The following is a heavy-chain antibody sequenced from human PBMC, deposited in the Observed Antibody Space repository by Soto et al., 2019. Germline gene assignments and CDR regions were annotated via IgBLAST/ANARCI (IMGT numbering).Heavy chain of an antibody. Sequence: EVQLLESGGGLVQPGGSLRLSCTASGLRFSSFAMNWVRQAPGKGLEWVSGLSSTGDITYYAESLKGRFTVSRDNSKNTLSLQMNRRRAEDTAIYYCAKALGTTMVRGGFDYWGQGTPVTVSS. V-gene: IGHV3-23*01. CDR2: LSSTGDIT. D-gene: IGHD3-10*01. CDR1: GLRFSSFA. CDR3: AKALGTTMVRGGFDY. J-gene: IGHJ4*02.